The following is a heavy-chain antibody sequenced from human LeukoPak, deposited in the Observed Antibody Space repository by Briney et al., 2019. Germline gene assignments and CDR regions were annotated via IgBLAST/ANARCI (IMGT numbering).Heavy chain of an antibody. J-gene: IGHJ4*02. CDR3: AKSPSNVLRHFVDY. Sequence: TGGSLRLSCAASGFTFSSYAMRWVRQAPGKGLEWVSAISGSGGSTYYADSVKGRFTISRDNSNNTLFLQMNSLRPEDTAVYYCAKSPSNVLRHFVDYWGQGALVTVSS. D-gene: IGHD3-9*01. CDR2: ISGSGGST. V-gene: IGHV3-23*01. CDR1: GFTFSSYA.